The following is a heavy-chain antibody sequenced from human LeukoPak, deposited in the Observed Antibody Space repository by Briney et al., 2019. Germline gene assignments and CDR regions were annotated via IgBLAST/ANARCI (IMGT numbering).Heavy chain of an antibody. CDR3: ARVRTGGSWTSDY. V-gene: IGHV4-39*07. D-gene: IGHD1-26*01. CDR2: VYFNGRI. J-gene: IGHJ4*02. CDR1: GDSIRSSSHY. Sequence: SETLSLTCTVSGDSIRSSSHYWGWVRQPPGKGLEWIGSVYFNGRIYYNPSLKSRVTMSVDTSKNQFSLKLTSVTAADTAVYHCARVRTGGSWTSDYWGQGTLVTVSS.